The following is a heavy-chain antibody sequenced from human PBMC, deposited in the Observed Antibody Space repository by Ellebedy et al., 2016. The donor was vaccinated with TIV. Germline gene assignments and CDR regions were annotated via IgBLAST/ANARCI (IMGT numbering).Heavy chain of an antibody. D-gene: IGHD3-16*01. CDR2: LSYDGSNE. V-gene: IGHV3-30*18. J-gene: IGHJ4*02. Sequence: PGGSLRLSCAASGFTFTSYTMHWVRQAPGKGLEWVAALSYDGSNEYYAESVKGRFTISRDSSKNTLYLQMNSLGAEDTAVYYCAKPSVEHCVSAVCYVFDDWGQGTQVTVSS. CDR1: GFTFTSYT. CDR3: AKPSVEHCVSAVCYVFDD.